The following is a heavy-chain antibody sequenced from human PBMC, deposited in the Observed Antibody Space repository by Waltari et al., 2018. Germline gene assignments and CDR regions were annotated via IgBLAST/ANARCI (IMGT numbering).Heavy chain of an antibody. D-gene: IGHD3-16*01. CDR1: GFTFSRFR. CDR2: HNRDWTRI. V-gene: IGHV3-74*01. Sequence: EVQLVESGGNLVQPGESLRLSCAASGFTFSRFRMHWVRQGPGKGLVWVSRHNRDWTRIGYADSVKGRFTSSRDNDKNTRYLQMKSLRAEDTGVYYCGRAAPKTYRGPVPGGDYYYGMDVWGQGTTVTVSS. J-gene: IGHJ6*02. CDR3: GRAAPKTYRGPVPGGDYYYGMDV.